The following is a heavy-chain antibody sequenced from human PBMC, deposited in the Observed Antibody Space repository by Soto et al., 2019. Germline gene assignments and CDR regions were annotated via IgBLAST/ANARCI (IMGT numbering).Heavy chain of an antibody. V-gene: IGHV3-73*02. Sequence: EVQLVESGGGLVQPGGSLKVSCAASGFTFSGSAMHWVRQASGKGLERVGRIRSKANSYATAYAVSVKGRFTISRDDSRNTAYLQMNSLKTEDTAVYYCARGVYDFWSGHPEGPDYWGQGTVVTVSS. CDR3: ARGVYDFWSGHPEGPDY. CDR1: GFTFSGSA. J-gene: IGHJ4*02. D-gene: IGHD3-3*01. CDR2: IRSKANSYAT.